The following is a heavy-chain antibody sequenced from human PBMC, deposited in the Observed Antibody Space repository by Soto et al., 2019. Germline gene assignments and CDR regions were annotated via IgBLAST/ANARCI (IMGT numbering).Heavy chain of an antibody. J-gene: IGHJ4*02. Sequence: PSETLSLTCTVSGGSISSNYWSWIRQPPGKGLEWIGYIYYSGSTNYNPSLKSRVTISVDTSKNQFSLKLSSVTAADTAMYYCARDDYGIDYWGQGTLGTVSS. V-gene: IGHV4-59*01. CDR3: ARDDYGIDY. D-gene: IGHD4-17*01. CDR1: GGSISSNY. CDR2: IYYSGST.